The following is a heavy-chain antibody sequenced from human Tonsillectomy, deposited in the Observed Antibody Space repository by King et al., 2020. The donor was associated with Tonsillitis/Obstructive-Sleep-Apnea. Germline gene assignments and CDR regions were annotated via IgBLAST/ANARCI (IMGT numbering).Heavy chain of an antibody. D-gene: IGHD6-13*01. CDR1: GGSFSGYY. V-gene: IGHV4-34*01. CDR3: ARGPNYSSSWYNY. CDR2: INHSGST. J-gene: IGHJ4*02. Sequence: VQLQQWGAGLLKPSETLSLTCAVYGGSFSGYYWSWIRQPPGKGLEWIGEINHSGSTNYNPSLKSRVTISLDTSKNQFSLKLSSVTAADTAVYYCARGPNYSSSWYNYWGQGTLVTVSS.